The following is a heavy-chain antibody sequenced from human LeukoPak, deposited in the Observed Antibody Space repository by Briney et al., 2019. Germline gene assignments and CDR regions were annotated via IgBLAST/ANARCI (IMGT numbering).Heavy chain of an antibody. Sequence: PGGSLRLSCVASGFMFRNHGMIWVRQAPGKGLEWLSYISPRSETKNYADSVKDRFTISRDDAENSVYLHTNSLRAEDTAVYCCARVEGPTVNTMYYDLWGQGTLVTVSS. V-gene: IGHV3-48*01. CDR1: GFMFRNHG. CDR3: ARVEGPTVNTMYYDL. J-gene: IGHJ4*02. CDR2: ISPRSETK. D-gene: IGHD4-11*01.